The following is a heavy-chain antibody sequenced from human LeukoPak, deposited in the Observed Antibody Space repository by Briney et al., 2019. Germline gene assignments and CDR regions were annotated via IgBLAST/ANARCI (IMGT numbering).Heavy chain of an antibody. D-gene: IGHD3-10*01. V-gene: IGHV3-74*01. CDR1: TFAFGGYW. Sequence: GGSLRLSCAGSTFAFGGYWIHWVRHLPGKGLAWVSRIDSAGGRIQWADSVKGRFTISRGNAKNTVYLQMNSLRPEDSAVYYCVADRGNWSGGDFWGRGTLVIVSS. J-gene: IGHJ4*02. CDR3: VADRGNWSGGDF. CDR2: IDSAGGRI.